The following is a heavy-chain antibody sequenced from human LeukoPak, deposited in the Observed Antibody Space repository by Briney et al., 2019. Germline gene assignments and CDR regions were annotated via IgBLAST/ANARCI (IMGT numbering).Heavy chain of an antibody. CDR2: ISGSGGST. J-gene: IGHJ6*02. CDR3: ARGGSSSGPIYYYYGMDV. D-gene: IGHD6-13*01. Sequence: GGSLRLSCAASGFTFSSYAMSWVRQAPGKGLEWVSAISGSGGSTYYADSVKGRFTISRDNSKNTLYLQMNSLRAEDTAVYYCARGGSSSGPIYYYYGMDVWGQGTTVTVSS. CDR1: GFTFSSYA. V-gene: IGHV3-23*01.